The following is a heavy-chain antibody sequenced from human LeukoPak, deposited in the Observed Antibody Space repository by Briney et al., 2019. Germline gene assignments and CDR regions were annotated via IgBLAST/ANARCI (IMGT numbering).Heavy chain of an antibody. D-gene: IGHD3-10*01. CDR2: FYPGDSDT. Sequence: GESLKISCKGSGYSFTSYWIGWVRQMPGKGLEWMGIFYPGDSDTRYSPSFQGQVTISADKSISTAYLQWSSLKASDTAMYYCASQRPPLNYYGSGSYYSDAFDIWGQGTMVTVSS. V-gene: IGHV5-51*01. J-gene: IGHJ3*02. CDR3: ASQRPPLNYYGSGSYYSDAFDI. CDR1: GYSFTSYW.